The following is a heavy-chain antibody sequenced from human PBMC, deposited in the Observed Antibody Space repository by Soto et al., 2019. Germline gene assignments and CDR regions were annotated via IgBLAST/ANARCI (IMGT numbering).Heavy chain of an antibody. CDR2: IDPSDSYV. CDR3: TRRASSSFYYFDC. CDR1: GYSFTAYW. V-gene: IGHV5-10-1*01. J-gene: IGHJ4*02. Sequence: GESLKISCQASGYSFTAYWITWVRQMPGKGLEWMATIDPSDSYVDYSPSFRGHVTFSVDRSITTVYLQWNSLKASDSAMYFGTRRASSSFYYFDCWGQGALVTVSS. D-gene: IGHD2-2*01.